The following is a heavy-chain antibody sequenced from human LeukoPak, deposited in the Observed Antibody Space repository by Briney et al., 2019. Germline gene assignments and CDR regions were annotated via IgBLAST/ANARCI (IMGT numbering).Heavy chain of an antibody. Sequence: GGSLRLSCAASSGFTFSSYAMSWVRQAPGKGLEWVSSIGRSGGNTYYVDSVKGRFTISRDNSKNTLYLQMDSLRAEDTAVYYCAKAGGAYSTTWYLYFDCWGPGTLVTVSS. CDR1: GFTFSSYA. V-gene: IGHV3-23*01. J-gene: IGHJ4*02. D-gene: IGHD6-13*01. CDR2: IGRSGGNT. CDR3: AKAGGAYSTTWYLYFDC.